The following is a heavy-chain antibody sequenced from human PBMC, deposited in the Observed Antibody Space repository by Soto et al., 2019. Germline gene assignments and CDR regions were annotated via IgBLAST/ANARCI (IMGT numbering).Heavy chain of an antibody. V-gene: IGHV4-34*01. D-gene: IGHD2-2*01. CDR2: INHSGST. CDR3: ARGRYCSSTSCRAVGYFQH. Sequence: SQTLSLTCAVYGGSFSGYYWSWIRQPPGKGLEWIGEINHSGSTNYNPSLKSRVTISVDTSKNQFSLKLSSVTAADTAVYYCARGRYCSSTSCRAVGYFQHWGQGTLVTVSS. J-gene: IGHJ1*01. CDR1: GGSFSGYY.